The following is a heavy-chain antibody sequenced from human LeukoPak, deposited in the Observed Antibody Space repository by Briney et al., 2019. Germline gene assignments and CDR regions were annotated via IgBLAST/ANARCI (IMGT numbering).Heavy chain of an antibody. Sequence: GGSLRLSCAASGVTFSNYGMHWVREAPGKGLEWVAFIRYDGRTKDSADSVKGRFTISRDNSKNTLYLQMNSLRVEDTAVYYCAKDGGYSSSWYSDFDSWGQGTLVTVSS. CDR3: AKDGGYSSSWYSDFDS. CDR1: GVTFSNYG. V-gene: IGHV3-30*02. D-gene: IGHD6-13*01. J-gene: IGHJ4*02. CDR2: IRYDGRTK.